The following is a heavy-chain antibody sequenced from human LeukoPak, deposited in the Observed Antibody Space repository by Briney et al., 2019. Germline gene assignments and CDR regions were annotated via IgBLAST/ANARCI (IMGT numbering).Heavy chain of an antibody. CDR3: ARDSIAYSSSL. Sequence: SETLSLTCTVSGGPISSGSYYWSWIRQPTGKGLEWIGRIYTSGSTNYNPSLKSRVTISVDTSKNQFSLKLSSVTAADTAVYYCARDSIAYSSSLWGQGTLVTVSS. V-gene: IGHV4-61*02. D-gene: IGHD6-19*01. CDR1: GGPISSGSYY. CDR2: IYTSGST. J-gene: IGHJ4*02.